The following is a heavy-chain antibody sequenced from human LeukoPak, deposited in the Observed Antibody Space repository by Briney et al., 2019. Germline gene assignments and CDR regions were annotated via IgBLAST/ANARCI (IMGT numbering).Heavy chain of an antibody. CDR1: GFTFSNAW. V-gene: IGHV3-15*01. CDR3: TGDYDSSGYPGY. J-gene: IGHJ4*02. D-gene: IGHD3-22*01. Sequence: GGSLGLSCAASGFTFSNAWRSWVRQAAGKGREWVGRIKSKTDGGTTDYAAPVKGRFTISRDDSKNTLYLQMNSLKTEDTAVYYCTGDYDSSGYPGYWGQGTLVTVSS. CDR2: IKSKTDGGTT.